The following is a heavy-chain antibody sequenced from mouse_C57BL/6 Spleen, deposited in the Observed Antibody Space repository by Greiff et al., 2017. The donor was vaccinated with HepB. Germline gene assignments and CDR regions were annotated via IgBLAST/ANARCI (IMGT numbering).Heavy chain of an antibody. CDR2: IYPGSGST. V-gene: IGHV1-55*01. Sequence: QVQLQQPGAELVKPGASVKMSCKASGYTFTSYWITWVKQRPGQGLEWIGDIYPGSGSTNYNEKFKSKATLTVDTSSSTAYMQLSSLTSEDTAIYYCARGFNSFYAMDYWGQGTSVTVSS. CDR1: GYTFTSYW. CDR3: ARGFNSFYAMDY. J-gene: IGHJ4*01. D-gene: IGHD2-12*01.